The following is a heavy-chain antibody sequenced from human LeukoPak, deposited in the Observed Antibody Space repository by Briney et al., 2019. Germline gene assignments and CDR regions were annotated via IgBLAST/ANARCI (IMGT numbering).Heavy chain of an antibody. D-gene: IGHD5-18*01. CDR1: GFTFSSYA. Sequence: GGSLRLSCAASGFTFSSYAMSWVRQAPGKGLEWVSAISGSGGSTYYADSVKGRFTISRDNSKNTLYLQMNSLRAEDAAVYYCAKDHSYGYTEYYFDYWGQGTLVTVSS. V-gene: IGHV3-23*01. CDR3: AKDHSYGYTEYYFDY. CDR2: ISGSGGST. J-gene: IGHJ4*02.